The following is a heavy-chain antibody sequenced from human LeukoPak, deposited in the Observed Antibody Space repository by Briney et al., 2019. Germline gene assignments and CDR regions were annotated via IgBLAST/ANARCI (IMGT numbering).Heavy chain of an antibody. Sequence: SETLSLTCAVYGGSFSGYYWSWIRQPPGKGLEWIGEINHSGSTNYNPSLKSRVTISLDTSKSQFSLHLNSVTAADTAVYYCARAEGSGSGAYTLDYWGQGILVTVSS. CDR2: INHSGST. J-gene: IGHJ4*02. CDR3: ARAEGSGSGAYTLDY. V-gene: IGHV4-34*01. CDR1: GGSFSGYY. D-gene: IGHD3-10*01.